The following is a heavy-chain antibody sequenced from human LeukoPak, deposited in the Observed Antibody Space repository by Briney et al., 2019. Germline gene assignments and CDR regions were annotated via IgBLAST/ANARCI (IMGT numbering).Heavy chain of an antibody. D-gene: IGHD3-16*01. CDR1: GFTFSSYA. J-gene: IGHJ4*02. CDR2: ISYDGSNK. Sequence: QPGGSLRLSCAASGFTFSSYAMHWVRQAPGKGLEWVAVISYDGSNKYYADSVKGRFTISRDNSKNTLYLQMNSLRAEDTALYFCASNWGSYPDCWGQGALVTVSS. V-gene: IGHV3-30-3*01. CDR3: ASNWGSYPDC.